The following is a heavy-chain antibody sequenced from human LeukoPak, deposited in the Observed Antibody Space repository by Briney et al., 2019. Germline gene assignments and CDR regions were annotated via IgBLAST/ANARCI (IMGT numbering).Heavy chain of an antibody. J-gene: IGHJ3*02. CDR1: GGSISSGGYY. D-gene: IGHD3-3*01. Sequence: PSETLSLTCTVSGGSISSGGYYWSWIRQHPGKGLEWIGYIYYSGSTYYNPSLKSRVTISVDTSKNQFSLKLSSVTAADTAVYYCATSFWTDAFDIWGQGTMVTVSS. CDR2: IYYSGST. CDR3: ATSFWTDAFDI. V-gene: IGHV4-31*03.